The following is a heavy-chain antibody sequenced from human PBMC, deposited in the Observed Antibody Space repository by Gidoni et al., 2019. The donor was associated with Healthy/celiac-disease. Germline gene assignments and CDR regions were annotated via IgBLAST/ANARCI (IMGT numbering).Heavy chain of an antibody. J-gene: IGHJ5*02. D-gene: IGHD2-2*01. CDR1: GGSLSGYY. CDR2: INHSVST. V-gene: IGHV4-34*01. Sequence: QVQLQQWGAGLLKPSGTLSHTCAVNGGSLSGYYWSWIRHPAGKGLAWIGEINHSVSTNYNPSLKSRVTSSVDTSKHQFSLKLRSVTAADTAVYYCARGRIVVVPAVRVNWFDPWGQGTLVTVSS. CDR3: ARGRIVVVPAVRVNWFDP.